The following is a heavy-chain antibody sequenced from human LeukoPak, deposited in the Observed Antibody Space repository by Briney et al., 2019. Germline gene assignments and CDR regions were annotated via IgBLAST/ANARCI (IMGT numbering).Heavy chain of an antibody. V-gene: IGHV5-51*01. J-gene: IGHJ5*02. CDR3: ARVITMIRGVPDRFDP. Sequence: PGESLKISCKGSGYSFTSYWIAWVRQMAGKGLGWMGIIYPGDSDTRYSPSFQGQVTISADKSITTAYLQWSSLKASDTAMYYCARVITMIRGVPDRFDPWGQGTLVTVSS. CDR1: GYSFTSYW. CDR2: IYPGDSDT. D-gene: IGHD3-10*01.